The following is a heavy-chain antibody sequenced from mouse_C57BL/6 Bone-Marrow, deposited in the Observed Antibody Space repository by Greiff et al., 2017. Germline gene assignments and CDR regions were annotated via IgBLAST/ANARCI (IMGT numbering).Heavy chain of an antibody. J-gene: IGHJ1*03. CDR2: IYPRSGHT. CDR1: GYTFTSYG. CDR3: ARLGIYYYDRGYWYFDV. Sequence: QVQLQQSGAELARPGASVKLSCKASGYTFTSYGISWVKQRTGQGLEWIGEIYPRSGHTYYNEKFKGKATLTADKSSSTAYMEHHSLTSEDSAVYFCARLGIYYYDRGYWYFDVWGTGTTVNVSS. D-gene: IGHD1-1*01. V-gene: IGHV1-81*01.